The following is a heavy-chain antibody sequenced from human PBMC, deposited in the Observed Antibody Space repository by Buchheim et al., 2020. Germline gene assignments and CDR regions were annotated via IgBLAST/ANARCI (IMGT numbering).Heavy chain of an antibody. Sequence: EVQLVESGGGLVQPGGSLRLSCAASGFTLSSYWMHWVRQVPGKGLVWVSRMNEDGSTTDYADSVKGRFNISRDNAKKTLYLEMNSLRAEDTAVYYCVKDMFGNLDYWGQGTL. CDR1: GFTLSSYW. D-gene: IGHD3-10*02. J-gene: IGHJ4*02. CDR3: VKDMFGNLDY. CDR2: MNEDGSTT. V-gene: IGHV3-74*01.